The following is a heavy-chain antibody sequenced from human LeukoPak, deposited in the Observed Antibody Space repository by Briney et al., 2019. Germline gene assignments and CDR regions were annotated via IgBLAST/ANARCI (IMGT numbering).Heavy chain of an antibody. CDR1: GFTFSSYG. Sequence: PGGSLRLSCAASGFTFSSYGMSWVRQAPGKGLEWVSGISGSGGSTYYADSVKGRFTISRDNSKNTLYLQMNSLRAEDTAVYYCARRYSTSSVEDFDYWGQGTLVTVSS. V-gene: IGHV3-23*01. J-gene: IGHJ4*02. D-gene: IGHD6-6*01. CDR2: ISGSGGST. CDR3: ARRYSTSSVEDFDY.